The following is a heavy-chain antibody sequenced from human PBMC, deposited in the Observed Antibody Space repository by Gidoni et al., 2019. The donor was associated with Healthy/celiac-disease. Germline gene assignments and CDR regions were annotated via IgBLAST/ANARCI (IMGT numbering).Heavy chain of an antibody. CDR2: INHSGST. Sequence: QVQLQQWGAGLLKPSETLSLTCAVYGGSFSGYYWSWIRQPPGKGLEWIGEINHSGSTNYNPSLKSRVTISVDTSKNQFSLKLSSVTAADTAVYYCAREEVAVGRFDPWGQGTLVTVSS. V-gene: IGHV4-34*01. CDR1: GGSFSGYY. D-gene: IGHD6-19*01. CDR3: AREEVAVGRFDP. J-gene: IGHJ5*02.